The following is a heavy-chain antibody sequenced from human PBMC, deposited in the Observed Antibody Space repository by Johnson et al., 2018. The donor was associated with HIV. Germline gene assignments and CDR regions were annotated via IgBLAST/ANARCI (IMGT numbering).Heavy chain of an antibody. J-gene: IGHJ3*02. CDR3: AKVYCGGDCSFGGAAFNI. CDR2: IWYDGSNK. Sequence: QEQLVESGGGVVQPGRSLRLSCAASGFTFSSYGMHWVRQAPGKGLEWVAVIWYDGSNKYYADSVKGRFTISRDNSKNTLYLQMNSLRAEDTAVYYCAKVYCGGDCSFGGAAFNIWGQGTMVTVSS. D-gene: IGHD2-21*02. CDR1: GFTFSSYG. V-gene: IGHV3-33*06.